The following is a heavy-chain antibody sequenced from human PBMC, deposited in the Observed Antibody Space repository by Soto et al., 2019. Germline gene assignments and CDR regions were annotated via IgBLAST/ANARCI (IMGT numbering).Heavy chain of an antibody. CDR2: FDPEDGET. D-gene: IGHD3-3*01. CDR3: ARALTFFGVVTTDYYYGMDV. Sequence: SVKVSCKVSGYTLTELSMHWVRQAPGKGLEWMGGFDPEDGETIYAQKFQGRVTMTEDTSTDTAYMELSSLRSDDTAVYYCARALTFFGVVTTDYYYGMDVWGQGTTVTVSS. J-gene: IGHJ6*02. V-gene: IGHV1-24*01. CDR1: GYTLTELS.